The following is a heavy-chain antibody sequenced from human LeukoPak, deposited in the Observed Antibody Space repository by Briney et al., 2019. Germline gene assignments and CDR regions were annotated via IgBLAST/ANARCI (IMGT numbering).Heavy chain of an antibody. CDR1: GFTFSSYG. V-gene: IGHV3-33*01. CDR2: IWYDGSNK. J-gene: IGHJ4*02. Sequence: PGGSLRLSCAASGFTFSSYGMHWVRQAPGKGLEWVAVIWYDGSNKYYADSVKGRSTISRDNSKNTLYLQMNSLRAEDTAVYYCATQLTGTTVGYFDYWGQGTLVTVSS. CDR3: ATQLTGTTVGYFDY. D-gene: IGHD1-7*01.